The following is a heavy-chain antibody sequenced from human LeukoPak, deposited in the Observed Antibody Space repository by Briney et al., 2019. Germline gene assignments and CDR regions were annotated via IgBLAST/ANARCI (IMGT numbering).Heavy chain of an antibody. CDR2: IKQDGSEK. Sequence: PGGSLGLSCAASGFTFSNYWMSWVRQAPGKGLEWVANIKQDGSEKYYVDSVKDRFTSSRDNAKNSLYLQMNSLRAEDTAVYYCARGGGRADYWGQGTLVTVSS. D-gene: IGHD2-15*01. J-gene: IGHJ4*02. CDR3: ARGGGRADY. CDR1: GFTFSNYW. V-gene: IGHV3-7*04.